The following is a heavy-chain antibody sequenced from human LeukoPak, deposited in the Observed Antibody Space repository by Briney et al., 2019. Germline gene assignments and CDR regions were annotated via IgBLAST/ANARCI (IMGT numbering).Heavy chain of an antibody. CDR1: GFTFSTYW. CDR2: IREDGSEK. J-gene: IGHJ4*02. CDR3: ARDSSGYQ. D-gene: IGHD3-22*01. V-gene: IGHV3-7*01. Sequence: GGSLRLSCAASGFTFSTYWMSWVRQAPGKGLEWVANIREDGSEKYYGDSVKGRFTISRDNAKNSLYLQMNSLRAEDTAVYYCARDSSGYQWGQGTLVTVSS.